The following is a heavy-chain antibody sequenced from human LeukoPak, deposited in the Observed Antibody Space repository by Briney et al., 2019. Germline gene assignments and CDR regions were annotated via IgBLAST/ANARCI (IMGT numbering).Heavy chain of an antibody. J-gene: IGHJ4*02. CDR1: GYTFTSYG. CDR3: ARSERGELLLTTFDY. V-gene: IGHV1-18*01. Sequence: GASVKVSCKASGYTFTSYGISWVRQAPGQGLEWMGWISAYNGNTNYAQKLQGRVTMTTDISTSTAYMELRSLRSDDTAVYYCARSERGELLLTTFDYWGQGTLVTVSS. CDR2: ISAYNGNT. D-gene: IGHD1-26*01.